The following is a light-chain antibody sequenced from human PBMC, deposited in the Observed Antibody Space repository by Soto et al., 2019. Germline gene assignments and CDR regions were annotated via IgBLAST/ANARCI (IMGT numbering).Light chain of an antibody. CDR1: QSVGSN. CDR3: KQYNHWPLHT. V-gene: IGKV3-15*01. Sequence: EIVMTQSPATLSVSPGERATLSCRASQSVGSNLAWYQQKPGQAPRLLIYDASTRATGIPARFSGSGSGTEFTLTISSLQSEDFAVYYCKQYNHWPLHTFGQGTKLEIK. CDR2: DAS. J-gene: IGKJ2*01.